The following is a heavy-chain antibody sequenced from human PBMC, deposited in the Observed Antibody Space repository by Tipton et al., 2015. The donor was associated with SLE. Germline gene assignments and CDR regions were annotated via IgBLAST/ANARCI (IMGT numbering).Heavy chain of an antibody. CDR2: MFNGGST. Sequence: TLSLTCSVSGGSISSDFWSWIRQPPGKGLQLIGYMFNGGSTNFNPSLKSRVTISVDTSKNQLSLRLSSVTAADTAVYYCARGYFYYYYAMDVWGQGTTVTVS. CDR3: ARGYFYYYYAMDV. J-gene: IGHJ6*02. V-gene: IGHV4-59*01. CDR1: GGSISSDF.